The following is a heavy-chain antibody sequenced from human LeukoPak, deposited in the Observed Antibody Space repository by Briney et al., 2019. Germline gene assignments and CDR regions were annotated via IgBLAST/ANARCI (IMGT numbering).Heavy chain of an antibody. V-gene: IGHV1-8*03. CDR3: ARGRCSGGSCYSRYYYMDV. D-gene: IGHD2-15*01. Sequence: ASVKVSCKAFGYTFSTYDINWVRQATGQGLEWIGWKNPNSGNTGYAQKLQGRVTITTQTSISTAYMELSSLRSEDTAVYYCARGRCSGGSCYSRYYYMDVWGKGTTVTVSS. J-gene: IGHJ6*03. CDR1: GYTFSTYD. CDR2: KNPNSGNT.